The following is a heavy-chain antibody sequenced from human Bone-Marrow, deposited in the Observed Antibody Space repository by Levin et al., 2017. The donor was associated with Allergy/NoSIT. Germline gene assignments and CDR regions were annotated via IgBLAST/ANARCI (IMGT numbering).Heavy chain of an antibody. Sequence: ASVKVSCKASGYTFTNDDLNWVRQAPGQGLEWMGWMNPSSGRTGFAQRFQGRVTLTRDTSISTAYMELSSLTSDDTAVYYCARGAYSRGGLPYNWFDPWGQGTLVTVSS. CDR3: ARGAYSRGGLPYNWFDP. CDR2: MNPSSGRT. V-gene: IGHV1-8*01. CDR1: GYTFTNDD. J-gene: IGHJ5*02. D-gene: IGHD1-26*01.